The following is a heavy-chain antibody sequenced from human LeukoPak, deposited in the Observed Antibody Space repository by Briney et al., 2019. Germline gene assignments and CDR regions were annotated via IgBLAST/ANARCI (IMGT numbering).Heavy chain of an antibody. CDR3: ARDYFPSLTGYYDYYFDY. J-gene: IGHJ4*02. CDR2: ISAYNGNT. D-gene: IGHD3-9*01. CDR1: GYTFTSYG. V-gene: IGHV1-18*01. Sequence: ASVKVSCKASGYTFTSYGISWVRQAPGQGLEWMGWISAYNGNTNYAQKLQGRVTMTTDTSTSTAYMELRSLRSDDTAVYYCARDYFPSLTGYYDYYFDYWGQGTLVTVSS.